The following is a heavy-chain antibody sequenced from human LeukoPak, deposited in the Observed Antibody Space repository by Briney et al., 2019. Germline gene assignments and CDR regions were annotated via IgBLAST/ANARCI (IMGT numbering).Heavy chain of an antibody. CDR1: GGSFSGYY. V-gene: IGHV4-34*01. CDR3: ARGRSGSYRT. CDR2: INHSGST. Sequence: PSETLSLTCAVYGGSFSGYYWSWIRQPPGKGLEWIGEINHSGSTNYNPSLKSRVTISVDTSKNQFSLKLSSVTAADTAVYYCARGRSGSYRTWGQGTLVTVPS. J-gene: IGHJ4*02. D-gene: IGHD1-26*01.